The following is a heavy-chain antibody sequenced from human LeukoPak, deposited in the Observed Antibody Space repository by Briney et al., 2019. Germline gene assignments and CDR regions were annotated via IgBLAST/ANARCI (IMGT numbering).Heavy chain of an antibody. V-gene: IGHV5-51*01. CDR3: ARAPSPNHFYYYMDV. CDR1: GYSFTNYW. Sequence: GESLKISCRGSGYSFTNYWIGWVRQMPGKGLEWMGIIYPGDSDARYSPSFQGQVIISADKSVSTAFLQWSTLKASDTAMYYCARAPSPNHFYYYMDVWGKGTTVTVSS. J-gene: IGHJ6*03. CDR2: IYPGDSDA.